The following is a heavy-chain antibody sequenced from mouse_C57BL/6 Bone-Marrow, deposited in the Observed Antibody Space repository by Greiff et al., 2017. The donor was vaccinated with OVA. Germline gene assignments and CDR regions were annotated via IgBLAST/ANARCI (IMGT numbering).Heavy chain of an antibody. J-gene: IGHJ3*01. CDR1: GFNIKDDY. V-gene: IGHV14-4*01. CDR3: TTFYDYWFAY. D-gene: IGHD2-4*01. CDR2: IDPENGDT. Sequence: EVQLQQSGAELVRPGASVKLSCTASGFNIKDDYMHWVKQRPEQGLEWIGWIDPENGDTEYASKSQGKATITADTSSNTAYLQLSSLTSEDTAVYYCTTFYDYWFAYWGQGTLVTVSA.